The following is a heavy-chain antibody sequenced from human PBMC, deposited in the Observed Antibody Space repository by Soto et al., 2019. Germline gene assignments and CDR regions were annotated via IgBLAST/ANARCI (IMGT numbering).Heavy chain of an antibody. CDR1: GGTFSSYA. J-gene: IGHJ6*02. CDR3: ARGGDSSRTHYYYYGMDV. Sequence: QVQLVQSGAEVKKPGSSVKVSCKASGGTFSSYAISWVRQAPGQGLEWMGGIIPIFGTANYAQKFQGRVTITADKSTSTAYMELSSLRSEDTAVYYCARGGDSSRTHYYYYGMDVWGQGTTVTVSS. CDR2: IIPIFGTA. D-gene: IGHD6-13*01. V-gene: IGHV1-69*06.